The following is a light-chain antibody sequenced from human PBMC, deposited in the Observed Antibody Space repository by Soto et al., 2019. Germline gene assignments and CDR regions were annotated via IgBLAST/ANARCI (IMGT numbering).Light chain of an antibody. V-gene: IGKV3-15*01. CDR1: QSVSSN. CDR2: GAS. CDR3: QQYNIWPLWT. Sequence: EIVITQSPATLSVSPGERATLSCRASQSVSSNLAWYQQKPGQAPRLLIYGASTRATGIPARFSGSGSGTEFTLTISSLQSEDFAVYFCQQYNIWPLWTFGQGTKVEIK. J-gene: IGKJ1*01.